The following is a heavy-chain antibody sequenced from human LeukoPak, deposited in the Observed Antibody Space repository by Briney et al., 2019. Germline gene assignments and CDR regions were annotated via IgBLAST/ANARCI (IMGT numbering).Heavy chain of an antibody. J-gene: IGHJ5*02. CDR1: GYSFTSYW. D-gene: IGHD2-2*01. CDR3: ARHPDIVVVPADDWFDP. V-gene: IGHV5-10-1*01. Sequence: GESLKISCKGSGYSFTSYWISWVRQMPGKGLEWMGRIDPSDSYTNYSPSFQCHVTISADKSISTAYLQWSSLKASDTAMYYCARHPDIVVVPADDWFDPWGQGTLVTVSS. CDR2: IDPSDSYT.